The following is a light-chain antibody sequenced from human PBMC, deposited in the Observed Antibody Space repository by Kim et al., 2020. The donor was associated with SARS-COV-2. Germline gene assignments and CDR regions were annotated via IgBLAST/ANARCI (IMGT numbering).Light chain of an antibody. CDR2: EGT. CDR3: CSYAGSGIFG. Sequence: QSVVTKPASVSGSPGQSITISCTGSSGPVRNYNIISWYQQHPGTAPKLIIYEGTIRPSGVSDRFSGSKSGNTASLTISGLQAEDEADYYCCSYAGSGIFGFGGGTKVTVL. J-gene: IGLJ2*01. CDR1: SGPVRNYNI. V-gene: IGLV2-23*03.